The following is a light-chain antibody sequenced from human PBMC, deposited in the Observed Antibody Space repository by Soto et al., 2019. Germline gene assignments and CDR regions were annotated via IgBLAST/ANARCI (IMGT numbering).Light chain of an antibody. Sequence: QSVLTQPASVSGSPGQSITISCTGTSSDVGSYDLVSWYQQHPGKAPKLMIDEVSKRPSGVSNRFSGSKSGNTASLTIAGLQAEDEADYYCCSYAGSRTYVFGTGTKVTVL. CDR1: SSDVGSYDL. J-gene: IGLJ1*01. V-gene: IGLV2-23*02. CDR2: EVS. CDR3: CSYAGSRTYV.